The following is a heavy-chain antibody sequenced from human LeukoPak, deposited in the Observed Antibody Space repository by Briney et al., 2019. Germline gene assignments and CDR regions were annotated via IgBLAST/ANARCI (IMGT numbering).Heavy chain of an antibody. Sequence: GGSLRLSCAASGFTFSSYAMSWVRQAPGKGLEWVSAISGSGGSTYYADSVKGRFTISRDNSKTTLYLQMNSLRAEDTAVYYCAKDQTYYDFWSGYNIDYWGQGTLVTVSS. CDR1: GFTFSSYA. CDR3: AKDQTYYDFWSGYNIDY. J-gene: IGHJ4*02. D-gene: IGHD3-3*01. V-gene: IGHV3-23*01. CDR2: ISGSGGST.